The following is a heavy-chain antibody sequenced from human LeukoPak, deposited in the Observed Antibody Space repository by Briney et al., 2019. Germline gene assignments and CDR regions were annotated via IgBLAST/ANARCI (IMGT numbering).Heavy chain of an antibody. CDR1: HFTFSIYW. Sequence: GGSLRLSCGASHFTFSIYWMSWVRQAPGKGLEWVANIKEDGNEKYYVDSVKGRFTISRDNTKNSLYLQMNSLRAEDTAVYYCAREQLVERADAFDIWGQGTMVTVSS. J-gene: IGHJ3*02. V-gene: IGHV3-7*01. CDR3: AREQLVERADAFDI. D-gene: IGHD1-1*01. CDR2: IKEDGNEK.